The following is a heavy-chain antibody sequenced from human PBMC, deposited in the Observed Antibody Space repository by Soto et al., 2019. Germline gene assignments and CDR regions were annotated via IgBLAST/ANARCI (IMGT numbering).Heavy chain of an antibody. CDR3: ARDAVRDYGDPGWFDP. J-gene: IGHJ5*02. V-gene: IGHV1-69*08. CDR2: IIPILGIA. Sequence: QVQLVQSGAEVKKPGSSVKVSCKASGGTFTSYTITWVRQAPGQGLEWMGRIIPILGIANYAQNFQGRVTITADKATSTAYMELSRLRSEDTAVYYCARDAVRDYGDPGWFDPWGQGTLVTV. CDR1: GGTFTSYT. D-gene: IGHD4-17*01.